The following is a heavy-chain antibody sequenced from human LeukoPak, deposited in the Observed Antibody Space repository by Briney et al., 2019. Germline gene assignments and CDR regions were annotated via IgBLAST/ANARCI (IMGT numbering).Heavy chain of an antibody. CDR3: ARAKPDWNPPDY. V-gene: IGHV4-4*09. Sequence: SETLSLTCTVSGGSITSNFWSWIRQPPGKGLEWIGYIFDSGNSRFNPSLKTRATISEDTSKNQFSLNLYSVTAADTAVYYCARAKPDWNPPDYWGQGILVTVSS. D-gene: IGHD1-1*01. J-gene: IGHJ4*02. CDR2: IFDSGNS. CDR1: GGSITSNF.